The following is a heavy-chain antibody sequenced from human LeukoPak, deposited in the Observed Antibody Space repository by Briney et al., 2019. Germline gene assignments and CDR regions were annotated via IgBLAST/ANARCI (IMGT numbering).Heavy chain of an antibody. CDR3: ARETGSGSYYPASFDY. V-gene: IGHV3-30-3*01. CDR1: GFTFSSYA. CDR2: ISYDGSNK. Sequence: GRSLRLSCAASGFTFSSYAMHWVRQAPGKGLEWVAVISYDGSNKYYADSVKGRFTISRDNSKNTLYLRMNSLRAEDTAVYYCARETGSGSYYPASFDYWGQGTLVTVSS. D-gene: IGHD3-10*01. J-gene: IGHJ4*02.